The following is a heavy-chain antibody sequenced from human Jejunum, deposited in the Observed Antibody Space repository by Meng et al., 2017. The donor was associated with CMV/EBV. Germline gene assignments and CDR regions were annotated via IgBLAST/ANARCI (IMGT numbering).Heavy chain of an antibody. D-gene: IGHD4-11*01. V-gene: IGHV3-48*03. Sequence: SCAMSGFNFNSYEMNWVRQAPGKGLEWVAYITGPGNTIYYADSVRGRFTISRDNAKNSLFLQMSGLRAEDTAVYYCARLQWAAFDYWGQGALVTVSS. J-gene: IGHJ4*02. CDR1: GFNFNSYE. CDR2: ITGPGNTI. CDR3: ARLQWAAFDY.